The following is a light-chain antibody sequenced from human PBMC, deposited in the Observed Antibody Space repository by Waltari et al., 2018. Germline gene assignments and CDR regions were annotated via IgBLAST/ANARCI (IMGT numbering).Light chain of an antibody. V-gene: IGKV1-5*03. CDR1: ESSSSW. CDR3: QQYDRSPLT. CDR2: KAS. J-gene: IGKJ4*01. Sequence: DIQMTQSPSTLSASVGDRVTITCRASESSSSWLAWYQQKPGKAPKFLIYKASTLESGVPSRFSGSESGTEFTLAISGLQPDDFATYYCQQYDRSPLTFGGGTKVEMK.